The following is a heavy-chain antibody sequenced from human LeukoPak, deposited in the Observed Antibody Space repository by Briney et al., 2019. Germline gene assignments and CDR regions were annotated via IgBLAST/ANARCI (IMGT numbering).Heavy chain of an antibody. CDR3: AKSGYCSSTSCPFDY. CDR1: GFTFSSYA. Sequence: GGSLRLSCAASGFTFSSYAMSWVRQAPEKGLEWVSAISGSGGATYYADSMKGRFTISRDNSKNTLYLQMNSLRVEDTAVYYCAKSGYCSSTSCPFDYWGQGTLVTVSS. J-gene: IGHJ4*02. D-gene: IGHD2-2*01. V-gene: IGHV3-23*01. CDR2: ISGSGGAT.